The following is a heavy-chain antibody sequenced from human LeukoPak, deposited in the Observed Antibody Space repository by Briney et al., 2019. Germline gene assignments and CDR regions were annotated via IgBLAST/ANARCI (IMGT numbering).Heavy chain of an antibody. CDR1: GGSFSGYS. D-gene: IGHD6-13*01. Sequence: SETLSLTCAVYGGSFSGYSWSWIRQPPGKGLEWIGEINHSGSTNYNPSLKSRVTISVDTSKNQFSLKLSSVTAADTAVYYCARTNKVYSSSWYNYWGQGTLVTVSS. V-gene: IGHV4-34*01. CDR3: ARTNKVYSSSWYNY. J-gene: IGHJ4*02. CDR2: INHSGST.